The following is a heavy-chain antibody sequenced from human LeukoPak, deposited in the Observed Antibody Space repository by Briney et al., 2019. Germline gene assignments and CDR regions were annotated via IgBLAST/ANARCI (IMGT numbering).Heavy chain of an antibody. J-gene: IGHJ3*02. CDR3: ARETVARGSDYYGHAFDI. V-gene: IGHV4-34*01. D-gene: IGHD3-22*01. Sequence: SETLSLTCAVYGGSFSGYYWSWIRQPPGKGLEWIGEINHSGSTNYNLSLKSRVTISVDTSKNQFPLKLSSVTAADTAVYYCARETVARGSDYYGHAFDIWGQGTMVTVSS. CDR2: INHSGST. CDR1: GGSFSGYY.